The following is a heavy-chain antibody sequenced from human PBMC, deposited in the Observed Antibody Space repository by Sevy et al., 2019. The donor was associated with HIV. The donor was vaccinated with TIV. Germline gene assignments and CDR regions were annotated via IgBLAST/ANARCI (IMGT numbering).Heavy chain of an antibody. CDR3: ARIKGASSSYAMDV. J-gene: IGHJ6*02. Sequence: GGFLRLSCVASGLTVGSLSINWVRQAPGKGLEWVSLIYSAGTTFYSDSVKGRFTISRDNSNNTLDLQMNSLRADNTAIYYCARIKGASSSYAMDVWGQGTTVTVSS. V-gene: IGHV3-53*01. D-gene: IGHD2-2*01. CDR2: IYSAGTT. CDR1: GLTVGSLS.